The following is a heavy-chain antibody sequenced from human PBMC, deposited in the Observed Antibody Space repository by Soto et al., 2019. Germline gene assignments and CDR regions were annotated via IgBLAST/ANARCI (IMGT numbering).Heavy chain of an antibody. CDR1: GFTFSNYI. Sequence: QLQLVESGGGVVQPGRSLRLSCAASGFTFSNYIMHWVRQAPGKGLEWVAFISYDGSNKDYADSAKGRFTISRDNSKNTLYLQLSSLRPEDTAVYYCAGGDTYYAMGVWGQGTTVTVSS. CDR2: ISYDGSNK. D-gene: IGHD5-18*01. J-gene: IGHJ6*02. CDR3: AGGDTYYAMGV. V-gene: IGHV3-30-3*01.